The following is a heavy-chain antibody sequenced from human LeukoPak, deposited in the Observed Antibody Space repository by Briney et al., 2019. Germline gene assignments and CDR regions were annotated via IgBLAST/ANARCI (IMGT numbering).Heavy chain of an antibody. J-gene: IGHJ6*03. CDR1: GFTFDDYG. D-gene: IGHD3-3*01. CDR2: INWNGGST. Sequence: GGSLRLSCAASGFTFDDYGMSWVRQAPGKGLEWVSGINWNGGSTGYADSVKGRFTISRDNAKNSLYLQMNSLRAEDTALYHCARRVNPYYMDVWGKGTTVTVSS. V-gene: IGHV3-20*01. CDR3: ARRVNPYYMDV.